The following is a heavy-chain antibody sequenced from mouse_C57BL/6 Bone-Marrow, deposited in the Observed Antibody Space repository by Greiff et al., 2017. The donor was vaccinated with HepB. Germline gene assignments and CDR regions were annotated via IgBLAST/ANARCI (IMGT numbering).Heavy chain of an antibody. Sequence: EVQLVESGPGLVKPSQSLSLTCSVTGYSITSGYYWNWIRQFPGNKLEWMGYISYDGSNNYNPSLKNRISITRDTSKNQFFLKLNSVTTEDTATYYCARGDSNYLYFDVWGTGTTVTVSS. V-gene: IGHV3-6*01. J-gene: IGHJ1*03. CDR1: GYSITSGYY. D-gene: IGHD2-5*01. CDR2: ISYDGSN. CDR3: ARGDSNYLYFDV.